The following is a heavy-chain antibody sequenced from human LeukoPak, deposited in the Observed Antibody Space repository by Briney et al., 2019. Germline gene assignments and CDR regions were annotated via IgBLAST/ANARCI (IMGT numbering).Heavy chain of an antibody. CDR2: IIPILGIA. V-gene: IGHV1-69*04. J-gene: IGHJ6*03. CDR3: ARDRYYDSSGYYYPSGDYYYYMDV. Sequence: ASVKVSCKASGGTFSSYDISRVRQAPGQGLEWMGRIIPILGIANYAQKFQGRVTITTDESTSTAYMELSSLRSEDTAVYYCARDRYYDSSGYYYPSGDYYYYMDVWGKGTTVTVSS. CDR1: GGTFSSYD. D-gene: IGHD3-22*01.